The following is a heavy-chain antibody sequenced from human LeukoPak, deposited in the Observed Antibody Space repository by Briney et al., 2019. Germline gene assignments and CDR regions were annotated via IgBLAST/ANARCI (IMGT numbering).Heavy chain of an antibody. CDR1: GYTFTSDA. CDR2: INAGNGST. D-gene: IGHD2-2*01. CDR3: ARDVRGVPAADY. Sequence: ASVKLSCKASGYTFTSDAMHWVRQAPGQRLEWMGWINAGNGSTKYSQKFQGRVTITRDTSASTAYMELSSLRSEDTAVYYCARDVRGVPAADYWGQGTLVTDSS. J-gene: IGHJ4*02. V-gene: IGHV1-3*01.